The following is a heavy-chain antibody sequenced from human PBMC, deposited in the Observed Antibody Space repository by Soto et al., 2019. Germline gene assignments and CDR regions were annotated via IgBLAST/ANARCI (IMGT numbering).Heavy chain of an antibody. CDR3: ARGPYGDPALDY. CDR2: IYYSGST. D-gene: IGHD4-17*01. Sequence: PSETLSLTCTVSGGSISSGGYYWSWIRQHPGKGLEWIGYIYYSGSTYYNPSLKSRVTISVDTSKNQFSLKLSSVTAADTAVYYCARGPYGDPALDYWGQGTLVTVSS. J-gene: IGHJ4*02. V-gene: IGHV4-31*03. CDR1: GGSISSGGYY.